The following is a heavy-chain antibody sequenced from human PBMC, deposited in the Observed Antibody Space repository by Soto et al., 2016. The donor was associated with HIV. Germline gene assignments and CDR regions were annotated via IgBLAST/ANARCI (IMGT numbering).Heavy chain of an antibody. J-gene: IGHJ4*02. D-gene: IGHD1-1*01. CDR1: GFTFSGSA. Sequence: VQLVESGGGLVQPGGSLKLSCAASGFTFSGSAMHWVRQASGKGLEWVGRIRSKANSYATAYAASVKGRFTISRDDSKNTAYLQMNSLKTEDTAVYYCTRLSLEKGDVWGQGTLVTVSS. CDR2: IRSKANSYAT. V-gene: IGHV3-73*01. CDR3: TRLSLEKGDV.